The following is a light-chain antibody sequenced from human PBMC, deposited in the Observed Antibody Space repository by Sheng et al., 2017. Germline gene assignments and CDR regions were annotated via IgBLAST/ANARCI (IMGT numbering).Light chain of an antibody. CDR2: YAS. CDR3: HQARSLPQT. J-gene: IGKJ1*01. CDR1: QDIGST. Sequence: EIVLTQSPEFQSLTPKEKVIITCRASQDIGSTLNWYQQRPGQSPKLLIKYASQSFSGVPSRFSGSGYGTDFTLTINGLEAEDAATYYCHQARSLPQTFGQGTKVEVK. V-gene: IGKV6-21*01.